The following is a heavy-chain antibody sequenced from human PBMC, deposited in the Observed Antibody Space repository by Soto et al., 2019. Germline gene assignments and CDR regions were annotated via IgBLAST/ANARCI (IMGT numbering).Heavy chain of an antibody. Sequence: QTWGSLRLSCASSGFTFSSYSMNWVRQAPGRGLDWVSYISSSSSTIYYADSVKGRFTISRDNAKNSLYLQMNSLRDEDTAVYYCASEVFYSSGWGGRGDYWGQGTLVTVSS. J-gene: IGHJ4*02. V-gene: IGHV3-48*02. CDR3: ASEVFYSSGWGGRGDY. CDR1: GFTFSSYS. CDR2: ISSSSSTI. D-gene: IGHD6-19*01.